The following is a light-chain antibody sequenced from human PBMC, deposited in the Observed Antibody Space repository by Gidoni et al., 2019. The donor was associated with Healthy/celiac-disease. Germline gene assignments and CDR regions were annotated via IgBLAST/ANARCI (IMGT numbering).Light chain of an antibody. Sequence: DIQMTQSPSSLSASVGASVTITCRASQSISSYLNWYQQKPGKAPKLLIYAASSLQSGVPSRFSGSGSGTDFTLTISSLQPEDFATYYCQQSYSTPLVTFGGGTKVEIK. CDR3: QQSYSTPLVT. J-gene: IGKJ4*01. CDR2: AAS. CDR1: QSISSY. V-gene: IGKV1-39*01.